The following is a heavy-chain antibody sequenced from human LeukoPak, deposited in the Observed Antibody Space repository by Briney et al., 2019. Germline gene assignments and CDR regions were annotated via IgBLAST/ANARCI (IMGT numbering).Heavy chain of an antibody. CDR2: IRYDGSNK. CDR3: AKKVRIAARPVGDY. J-gene: IGHJ4*02. D-gene: IGHD6-6*01. Sequence: GGSLRLSCAASGFTFSSYGMHWVRQAPGKGLEWVAFIRYDGSNKYYADSVKGRFTISRDNSKNTLYLQMNSLRAEDTAVYYCAKKVRIAARPVGDYWGQGALVTVSS. V-gene: IGHV3-30*02. CDR1: GFTFSSYG.